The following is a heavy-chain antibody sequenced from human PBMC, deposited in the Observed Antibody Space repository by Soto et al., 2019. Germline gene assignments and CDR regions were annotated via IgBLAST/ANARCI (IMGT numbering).Heavy chain of an antibody. CDR3: ARGGHVVVVNDALDY. D-gene: IGHD2-21*01. J-gene: IGHJ4*02. Sequence: QVQLMQSGAEVKKPGASVKVSCKASGDTFTDYYIHWVRQAPGQGLEWMGTVNPSGGHTTYAQHFLGRVTMATDTSTSTVDMELTSLTSDDTAIYYCARGGHVVVVNDALDYWGQGTLVTVSS. V-gene: IGHV1-46*01. CDR2: VNPSGGHT. CDR1: GDTFTDYY.